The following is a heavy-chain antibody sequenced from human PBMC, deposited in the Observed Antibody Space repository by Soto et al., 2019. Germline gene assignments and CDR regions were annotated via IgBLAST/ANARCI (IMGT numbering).Heavy chain of an antibody. CDR1: GFTFDSYT. V-gene: IGHV3-23*01. CDR3: ARNTSGAY. D-gene: IGHD3-22*01. CDR2: ISGSGGST. J-gene: IGHJ4*02. Sequence: EVQLLESGGGLVQPGGSLRLSCAASGFTFDSYTMTWVRQAPGKGLEWVSVISGSGGSTFYADSVKGRFTISRDNSRNTLHLQMNGLRDEDTAIYYCARNTSGAYWGQGTLVTVSS.